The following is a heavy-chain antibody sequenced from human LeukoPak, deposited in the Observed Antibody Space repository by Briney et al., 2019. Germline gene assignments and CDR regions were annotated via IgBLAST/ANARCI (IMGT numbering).Heavy chain of an antibody. D-gene: IGHD3-3*01. Sequence: GGSLRLSCAASGFTFSSYEMNWVRQAPGKGLEWVSYISDSSTTIYYADSVKGRFTISRDNAKNSLYLQMNSLRAEDTAVYYCARDRGGAYDFWSGYTGYFDYWGQGTLVPVSS. CDR2: ISDSSTTI. J-gene: IGHJ4*02. V-gene: IGHV3-48*01. CDR1: GFTFSSYE. CDR3: ARDRGGAYDFWSGYTGYFDY.